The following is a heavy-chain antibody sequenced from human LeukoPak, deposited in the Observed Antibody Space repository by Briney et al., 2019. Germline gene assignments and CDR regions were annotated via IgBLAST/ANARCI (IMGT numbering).Heavy chain of an antibody. CDR1: GGSIRSHC. V-gene: IGHV4-59*11. Sequence: SQTLSLTCTVSGGSIRSHCWSWIRQPPGKGLEWIGYIYYSGSTTYNPSLESRVTMSVDTPNNQFSLMLTSVTAADTAVYYCARSYSYYYYYLEVWGEGTTVTVSS. J-gene: IGHJ6*03. CDR3: ARSYSYYYYYLEV. CDR2: IYYSGST.